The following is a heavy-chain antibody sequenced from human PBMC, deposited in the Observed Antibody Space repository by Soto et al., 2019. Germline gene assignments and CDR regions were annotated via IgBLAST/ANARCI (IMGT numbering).Heavy chain of an antibody. CDR2: ISSSSSTI. J-gene: IGHJ6*03. Sequence: PGGSLRLSCAASGFTFSSYRMNWVRQAPGKGMEWVSYISSSSSTIYYADSVKGRFTISRDNAKKSLYLQMNSLRAEDTAVYYCAKVAPYYFKDVWGKGTTVTGSS. V-gene: IGHV3-48*01. CDR3: AKVAPYYFKDV. CDR1: GFTFSSYR.